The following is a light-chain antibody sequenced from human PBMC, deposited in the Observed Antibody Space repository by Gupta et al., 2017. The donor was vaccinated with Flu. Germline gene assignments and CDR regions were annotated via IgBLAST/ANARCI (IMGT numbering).Light chain of an antibody. CDR2: RNN. J-gene: IGLJ3*02. CDR3: AAWYDSLSGGV. Sequence: QSVLTQPPSASGTPGQRVTISCFGSSSNIGSNYVYWYQQLPGTAPKLLIYRNNQRPSGVPGRFSGSKSGNSASLAISGLRSEDEADYYCAAWYDSLSGGVFGGGTKLTVL. CDR1: SSNIGSNY. V-gene: IGLV1-47*01.